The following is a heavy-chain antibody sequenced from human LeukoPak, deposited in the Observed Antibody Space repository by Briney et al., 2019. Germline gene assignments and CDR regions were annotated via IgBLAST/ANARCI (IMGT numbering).Heavy chain of an antibody. Sequence: SETLSLTCAVSGGSISSGGYSWSWIRQPPGKGLEWIGYIYHSGSTYYNPSLKSRVTISVDRSKSQFSLKLSSVTAADTAVYYCARGYSRNWFDPWGQGTLVTVSS. V-gene: IGHV4-30-2*01. CDR1: GGSISSGGYS. D-gene: IGHD6-13*01. CDR3: ARGYSRNWFDP. J-gene: IGHJ5*02. CDR2: IYHSGST.